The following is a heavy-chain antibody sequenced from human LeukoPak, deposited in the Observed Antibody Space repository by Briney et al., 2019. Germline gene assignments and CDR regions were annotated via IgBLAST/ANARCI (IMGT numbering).Heavy chain of an antibody. D-gene: IGHD6-25*01. CDR2: IYTSGST. V-gene: IGHV4-38-2*02. CDR1: GYSISSGYY. J-gene: IGHJ4*02. CDR3: GRVRLYRSAFDY. Sequence: ASETLSLTCTISGYSISSGYYWGWIRQPPGKGLEWVGRIYTSGSTNYNPSLKSRVTISVDTSKNHFSLKLSHVTAADTAFYYFGRVRLYRSAFDYWGQGTLVTVSS.